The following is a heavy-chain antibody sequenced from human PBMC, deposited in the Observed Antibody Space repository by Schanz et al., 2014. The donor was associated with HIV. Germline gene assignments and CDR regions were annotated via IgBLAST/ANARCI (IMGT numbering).Heavy chain of an antibody. D-gene: IGHD4-17*01. J-gene: IGHJ4*02. CDR3: ARSRYGDYPYYFDY. CDR2: IIPIFGTA. Sequence: QVQVVQSGAEVTKPGSSVRVSCKTSGGTFSIYAISWVRQAPGQGLEWMGGIIPIFGTANYAQKFKGRVTMSADEFTNTADMALSSLRSDDTAIYYCARSRYGDYPYYFDYWGQGTLVTVSS. CDR1: GGTFSIYA. V-gene: IGHV1-69*01.